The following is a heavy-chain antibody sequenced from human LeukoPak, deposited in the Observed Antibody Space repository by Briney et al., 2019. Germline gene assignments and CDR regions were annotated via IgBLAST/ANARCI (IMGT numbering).Heavy chain of an antibody. CDR2: IWYDGTNT. V-gene: IGHV3-33*01. J-gene: IGHJ3*02. CDR3: ARDFCSGGSCYPDVFDI. D-gene: IGHD2-15*01. Sequence: GGSLRLSCAASGFTFSSYGMHWGRQAPGKGLEWVAVIWYDGTNTYYADSVKGRFTISRDNSKNTLYLQMNSLRAEDTAVYYCARDFCSGGSCYPDVFDIWGQGTMVTVSS. CDR1: GFTFSSYG.